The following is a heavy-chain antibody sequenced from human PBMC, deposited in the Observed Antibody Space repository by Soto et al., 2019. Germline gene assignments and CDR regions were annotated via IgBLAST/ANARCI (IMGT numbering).Heavy chain of an antibody. Sequence: PGESLKISCKGSGYSFTSYWIGWVRQMPGKGLEWMGIIYPGDSDTRYSPSFQGQVTISADKSISTAYLQWSSLKASDTAMYYCARHPLYCSSTSCYATYYYGMDVWGQGTTVTVSS. CDR1: GYSFTSYW. V-gene: IGHV5-51*01. CDR2: IYPGDSDT. J-gene: IGHJ6*02. D-gene: IGHD2-2*01. CDR3: ARHPLYCSSTSCYATYYYGMDV.